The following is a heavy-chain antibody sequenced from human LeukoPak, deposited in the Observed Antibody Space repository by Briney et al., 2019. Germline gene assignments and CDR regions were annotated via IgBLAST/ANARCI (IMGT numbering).Heavy chain of an antibody. Sequence: AGSLRLSCTASGFICSNYATSWVRQAPGKGLDWFSGIGGGGENLQYAESVKGRFSVSKNNSKNTLYLQMNTLRAEVTAVYYCAKVIRYDRSETYWGQGTPVTVSS. CDR3: AKVIRYDRSETY. D-gene: IGHD3-22*01. CDR2: IGGGGENL. V-gene: IGHV3-23*01. J-gene: IGHJ4*02. CDR1: GFICSNYA.